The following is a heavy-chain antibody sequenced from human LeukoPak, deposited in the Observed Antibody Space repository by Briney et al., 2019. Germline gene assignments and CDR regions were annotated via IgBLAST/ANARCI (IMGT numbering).Heavy chain of an antibody. J-gene: IGHJ4*02. D-gene: IGHD2-15*01. Sequence: GGSLRLSCAASGFTFSSYSMHWVRQAPGKGLEWVAVISYDGSNKYYAASVKGRFTISRDNSKNTLYLQMNRLRAEDTAVYYCASEIIFVGFDYWGQGTLVTVSS. CDR3: ASEIIFVGFDY. CDR2: ISYDGSNK. V-gene: IGHV3-30*04. CDR1: GFTFSSYS.